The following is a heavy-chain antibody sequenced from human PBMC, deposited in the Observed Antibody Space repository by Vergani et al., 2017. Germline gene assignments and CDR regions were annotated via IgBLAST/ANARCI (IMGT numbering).Heavy chain of an antibody. CDR3: ARARYSGGHGWFDP. CDR2: IIPIFGTA. Sequence: QVQLVQSGAEVKKPGSSVKVSCKASGGTFSSYAISWVRQAPGQGLEWMGGIIPIFGTANYAQKFQGRVTITADESTSTAYMGLSSLRSEDTAVYYCARARYSGGHGWFDPWGQGTLVTVSS. CDR1: GGTFSSYA. V-gene: IGHV1-69*12. D-gene: IGHD1-26*01. J-gene: IGHJ5*02.